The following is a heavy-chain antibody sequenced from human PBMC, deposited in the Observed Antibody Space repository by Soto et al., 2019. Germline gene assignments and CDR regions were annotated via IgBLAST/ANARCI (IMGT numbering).Heavy chain of an antibody. D-gene: IGHD3-10*01. V-gene: IGHV4-61*01. CDR2: IYYSGSA. CDR3: ARGVGLGYYYYHMDL. CDR1: GDSVTSVSDY. Sequence: SETLSLTCTVSGDSVTSVSDYWSWIRQPPGKGLEWIGYIYYSGSADYNPSLGSRVTISIDTSKNQFSLKLTSVTAADTAVYYCARGVGLGYYYYHMDLWGQGTTVTVSS. J-gene: IGHJ6*02.